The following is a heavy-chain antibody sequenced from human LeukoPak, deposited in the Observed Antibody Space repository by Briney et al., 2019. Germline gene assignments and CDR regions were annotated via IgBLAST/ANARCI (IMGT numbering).Heavy chain of an antibody. D-gene: IGHD1-26*01. CDR3: ARDRRSGSSPGEFDY. Sequence: KPSETLSLTCTVSGGSISSYYWGWIRQPPGKGLEWIGYIYYSGSTNYNPSLKSRVTISVDTSKNQFSLKLSSVTAADTAVYYCARDRRSGSSPGEFDYWGQGTLVTVSS. CDR1: GGSISSYY. V-gene: IGHV4-59*01. CDR2: IYYSGST. J-gene: IGHJ4*02.